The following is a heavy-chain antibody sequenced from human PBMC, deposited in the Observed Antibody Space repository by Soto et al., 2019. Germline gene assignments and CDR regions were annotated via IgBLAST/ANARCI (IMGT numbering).Heavy chain of an antibody. J-gene: IGHJ6*02. Sequence: QVTLKESGPVLVKPTETLTLTCTVSGFSLSNARMGVSWIRQPPVKALEWLAHIFSNDEKSYSTSLKSRLTISKDTSKSQVVLTMTNIDPVDTATYYCARIKIDSYGPNYYDYYGMDVWGQGTTVTVSS. V-gene: IGHV2-26*01. CDR2: IFSNDEK. CDR1: GFSLSNARMG. CDR3: ARIKIDSYGPNYYDYYGMDV. D-gene: IGHD5-18*01.